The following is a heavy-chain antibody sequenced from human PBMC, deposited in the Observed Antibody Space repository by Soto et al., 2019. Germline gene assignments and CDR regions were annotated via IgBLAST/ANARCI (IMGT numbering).Heavy chain of an antibody. CDR3: ARGYCSSTSCYAMDV. J-gene: IGHJ6*04. CDR2: ISYDGSNK. D-gene: IGHD2-2*01. CDR1: GFTFSSYG. Sequence: GGSLRLSCAASGFTFSSYGMHWVRQAPGKGLEWVAVISYDGSNKYYADSVKGRFTISSDNSKNTLYLQMNSLRAEDTAVYYCARGYCSSTSCYAMDVWGKGTTVTVSS. V-gene: IGHV3-30*03.